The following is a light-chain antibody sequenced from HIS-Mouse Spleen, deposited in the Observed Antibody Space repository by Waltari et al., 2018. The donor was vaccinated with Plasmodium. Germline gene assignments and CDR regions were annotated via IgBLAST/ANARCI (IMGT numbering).Light chain of an antibody. CDR2: EVS. V-gene: IGLV2-14*01. CDR1: SSDVGGYHY. Sequence: QSALTQPASVSGSPGQSITISCPGTSSDVGGYHYVSWYQQHPGKAPKLMIYEVSNRPSGVSNRVSGSKSGNTASLTISGLQAEDEADYYCSSYTSSSTLVFGTGTKVTVL. CDR3: SSYTSSSTLV. J-gene: IGLJ1*01.